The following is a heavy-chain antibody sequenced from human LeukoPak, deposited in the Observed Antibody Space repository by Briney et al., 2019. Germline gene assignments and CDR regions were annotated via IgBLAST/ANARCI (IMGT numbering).Heavy chain of an antibody. J-gene: IGHJ4*02. V-gene: IGHV3-48*03. Sequence: GGSLRLSCAASGFMFRSFEMYWVRQAPGKGLEWIAYISSGAITMYYADSVKGRFTISRDDAKNSLFLQMNSLRAEDTAVYYCALLAVASDFDYWGQGALVTVST. CDR3: ALLAVASDFDY. CDR1: GFMFRSFE. D-gene: IGHD6-19*01. CDR2: ISSGAITM.